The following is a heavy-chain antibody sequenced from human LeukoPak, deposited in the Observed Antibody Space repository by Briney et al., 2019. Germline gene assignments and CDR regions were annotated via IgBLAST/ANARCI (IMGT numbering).Heavy chain of an antibody. J-gene: IGHJ4*02. D-gene: IGHD4-17*01. Sequence: GSLRLSCAASGFTFSSYAMSWVRQAPGKGLEWVSAVSSTGGNTYHADSVRGRFTISRDNSKNTLYLQMNSLRVEDTAVYYCARRGESTNYGDYRFDSWGQGTLVIVSS. V-gene: IGHV3-23*01. CDR3: ARRGESTNYGDYRFDS. CDR1: GFTFSSYA. CDR2: VSSTGGNT.